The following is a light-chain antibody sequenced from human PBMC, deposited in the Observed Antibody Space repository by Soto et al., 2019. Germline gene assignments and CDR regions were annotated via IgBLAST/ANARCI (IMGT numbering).Light chain of an antibody. CDR2: GAS. J-gene: IGKJ1*01. CDR1: QSVISRY. CDR3: QQYNKCPPIT. Sequence: EIVLTQSPGTLSLSAGERATISCRASQSVISRYLAWYQQQAGEATRLINYGASSSATGTPDTFSGSGSGTDFTLTISRLEPEDFAVYYCQQYNKCPPITFGQGTKVDI. V-gene: IGKV3-20*01.